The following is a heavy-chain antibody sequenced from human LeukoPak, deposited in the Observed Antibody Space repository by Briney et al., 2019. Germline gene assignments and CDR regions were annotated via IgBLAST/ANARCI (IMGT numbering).Heavy chain of an antibody. V-gene: IGHV4-34*01. CDR3: ARSLGCCSGGSCYP. CDR2: INHSGST. J-gene: IGHJ5*02. CDR1: GGSFSGYY. D-gene: IGHD2-15*01. Sequence: SETLSLTCAVYGGSFSGYYWSWIRQPPGKGLEWIGEINHSGSTNYNPSLKSRVTISVDTSKNQFSLKLSSVTAADTAVYYCARSLGCCSGGSCYPWGQGTLVTVSS.